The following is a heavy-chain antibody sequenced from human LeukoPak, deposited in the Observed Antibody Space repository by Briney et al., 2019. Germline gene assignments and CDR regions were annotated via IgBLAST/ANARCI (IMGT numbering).Heavy chain of an antibody. CDR2: ISGSGGST. CDR1: GFTFSSYA. D-gene: IGHD5-12*01. Sequence: GGSLRLSCAASGFTFSSYAMSWVRQAPGKGLEWVSAISGSGGSTYYADSVKGRFTIARDNSKNTLYLQMNSLRAEDTGVYYCAKSPRGGYDGVFDYWGQGTLVTVSS. V-gene: IGHV3-23*01. CDR3: AKSPRGGYDGVFDY. J-gene: IGHJ4*02.